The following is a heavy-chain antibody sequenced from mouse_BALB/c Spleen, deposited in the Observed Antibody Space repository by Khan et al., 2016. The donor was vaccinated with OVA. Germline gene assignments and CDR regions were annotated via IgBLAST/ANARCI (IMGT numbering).Heavy chain of an antibody. Sequence: QVQLQQSGAELVRPGASVKLSCKTSGYIFTSYWIHWVKQRSGKGLEWIARIYPGTDNTYYNEKLKEQATLTADKSSSTAYMQLSSLKSEDSAVCCCAREEALYYFDYWGQGTTLTVSS. D-gene: IGHD3-2*02. CDR3: AREEALYYFDY. CDR2: IYPGTDNT. J-gene: IGHJ2*01. V-gene: IGHV1S132*01. CDR1: GYIFTSYW.